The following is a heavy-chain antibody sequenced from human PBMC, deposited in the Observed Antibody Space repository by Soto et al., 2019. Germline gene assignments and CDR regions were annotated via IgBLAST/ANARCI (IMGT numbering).Heavy chain of an antibody. J-gene: IGHJ6*02. CDR3: ARGQGEYCSGGSCYANYYYHGLDV. CDR1: GYRFNTYG. CDR2: ITAYNGHT. V-gene: IGHV1-18*01. Sequence: ASVKVSCKASGYRFNTYGITWVRQAPGQGLEWMGWITAYNGHTNFAQKLQDRVTMTTDISTSTAYMELRSLRSDDTAVYYCARGQGEYCSGGSCYANYYYHGLDVWGQGNTVTVSS. D-gene: IGHD2-15*01.